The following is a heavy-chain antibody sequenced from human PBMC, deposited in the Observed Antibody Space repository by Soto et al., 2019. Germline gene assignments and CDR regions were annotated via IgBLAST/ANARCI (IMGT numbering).Heavy chain of an antibody. J-gene: IGHJ6*02. CDR3: ARAGSRITIFGVVPRSYGMDV. CDR2: INHSGST. V-gene: IGHV4-34*01. D-gene: IGHD3-3*01. CDR1: GGSFSGYY. Sequence: SETLSLTCAVYGGSFSGYYWSWIRQPPGKGLEWIGEINHSGSTNYNPSLKSRITISVDTSKNQFSLKLSSVTAADTAVYYCARAGSRITIFGVVPRSYGMDVWGQGTTVTVSS.